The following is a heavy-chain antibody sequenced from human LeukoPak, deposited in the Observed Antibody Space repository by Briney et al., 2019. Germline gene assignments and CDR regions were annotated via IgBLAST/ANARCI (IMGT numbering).Heavy chain of an antibody. CDR2: VSPYNGNT. CDR3: ARNGRVRRVVKDLFEY. J-gene: IGHJ4*02. CDR1: GYTFTDYD. V-gene: IGHV1-18*01. D-gene: IGHD3-10*01. Sequence: ASVKVSCMTSGYTFTDYDITWVRQAPGQGLEWMGRVSPYNGNTYYSQRFQDRVTITKDTSTGTAYMDLRNLRTDDTAMYYCARNGRVRRVVKDLFEYWGQGTLVAVSS.